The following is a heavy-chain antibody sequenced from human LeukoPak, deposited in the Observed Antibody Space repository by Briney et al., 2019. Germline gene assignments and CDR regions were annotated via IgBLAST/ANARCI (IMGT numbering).Heavy chain of an antibody. J-gene: IGHJ4*02. Sequence: GGSLRLSCAASGFTFSSYWMSWVRQARGKGLEWVANIKQDGSEKYYVDSVKGRFTISRDNAKNSLYLQMNSLRAEDTAVYYCARDQSYDILTGYYYFDYWGQGTLVTVSS. V-gene: IGHV3-7*01. CDR3: ARDQSYDILTGYYYFDY. D-gene: IGHD3-9*01. CDR1: GFTFSSYW. CDR2: IKQDGSEK.